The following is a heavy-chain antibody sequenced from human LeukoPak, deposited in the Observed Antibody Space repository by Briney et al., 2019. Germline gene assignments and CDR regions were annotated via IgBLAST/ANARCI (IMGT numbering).Heavy chain of an antibody. Sequence: PVGSLRVSCAASGFTFSSYGMHWVRQAPGKGLERVALIWHDVSNKYYADTVKGRVTISRDNSKSTLYLQMSSVRAEDTAVYYCATSSLLHIGWYGSYFDYWGQGTLVTVSS. CDR2: IWHDVSNK. J-gene: IGHJ4*02. V-gene: IGHV3-30*02. CDR1: GFTFSSYG. CDR3: ATSSLLHIGWYGSYFDY. D-gene: IGHD6-19*01.